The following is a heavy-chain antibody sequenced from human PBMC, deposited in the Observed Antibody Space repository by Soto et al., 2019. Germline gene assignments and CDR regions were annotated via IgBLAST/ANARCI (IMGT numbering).Heavy chain of an antibody. CDR1: GGTFSSYT. D-gene: IGHD1-1*01. CDR3: ARATGTTGTTLFDY. Sequence: QVQLVQSGAEVKKPGSSVKVSCKASGGTFSSYTISWVRQAPGQGLEWMGRIIPILGIANYAQQFQGRVTITADKSTSTAYMELSSLRSEDTAVYYCARATGTTGTTLFDYWGQGTLVTVSS. V-gene: IGHV1-69*02. CDR2: IIPILGIA. J-gene: IGHJ4*02.